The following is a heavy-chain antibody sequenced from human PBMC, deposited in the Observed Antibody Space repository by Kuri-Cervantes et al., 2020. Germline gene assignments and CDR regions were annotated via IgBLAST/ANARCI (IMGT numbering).Heavy chain of an antibody. CDR3: AKSGYYDFWSGSPSYYYGMDV. Sequence: GESLKISCAASGFTFSSYSMNWVRQAPGKGLEWVSSISSSSSYIYYADSVKGRFTISRDNSKNTLYLQMNSLRAEDTAVYYCAKSGYYDFWSGSPSYYYGMDVWGQGTTVTVSS. J-gene: IGHJ6*02. CDR1: GFTFSSYS. V-gene: IGHV3-21*04. CDR2: ISSSSSYI. D-gene: IGHD3-3*01.